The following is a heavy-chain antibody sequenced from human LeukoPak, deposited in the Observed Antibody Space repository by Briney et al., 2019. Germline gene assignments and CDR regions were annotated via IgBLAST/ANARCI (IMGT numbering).Heavy chain of an antibody. V-gene: IGHV3-74*01. CDR1: GFTFTNYA. CDR2: INSYESRT. CDR3: ARGYGDWFDP. Sequence: PGGSLRLSCAASGFTFTNYATSWVRLAPGRGLEWVSRINSYESRTAYADSVKGRFSISRDNAKNTLYPQMNSLRAEDTAVYYCARGYGDWFDPWGQGTLVTVSS. J-gene: IGHJ5*02. D-gene: IGHD4-17*01.